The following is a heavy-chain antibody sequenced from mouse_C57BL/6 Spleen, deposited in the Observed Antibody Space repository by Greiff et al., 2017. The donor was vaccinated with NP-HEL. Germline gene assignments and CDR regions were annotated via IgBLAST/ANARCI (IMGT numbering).Heavy chain of an antibody. J-gene: IGHJ1*03. CDR1: GYTFTSYW. CDR2: IDPSDSYT. V-gene: IGHV1-59*01. D-gene: IGHD1-1*01. Sequence: QVQLQQPGAELVRPGPSVKLSCKASGYTFTSYWMHWVKQRPGQGLEWIGVIDPSDSYTNYNQKFKGKATLTVDTSSSTAYMQLSSLTSEDSAVYYCARDYGSSWYFDVWGTGTTVTVSS. CDR3: ARDYGSSWYFDV.